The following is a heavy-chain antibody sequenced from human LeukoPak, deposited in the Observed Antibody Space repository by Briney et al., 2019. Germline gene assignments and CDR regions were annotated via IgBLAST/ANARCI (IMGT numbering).Heavy chain of an antibody. CDR3: ARETAISLFDY. CDR1: GDSINSLDL. Sequence: PSGTLSLTCTVSGDSINSLDLWSWVRQPPGKGLEWIGEMYLSGTTHSNPSVKSRVTISIDKSKNQFSLKLSSVTAADTAVYYCARETAISLFDYWGQGTLVTVSS. J-gene: IGHJ4*02. CDR2: MYLSGTT. V-gene: IGHV4-4*02. D-gene: IGHD5-18*01.